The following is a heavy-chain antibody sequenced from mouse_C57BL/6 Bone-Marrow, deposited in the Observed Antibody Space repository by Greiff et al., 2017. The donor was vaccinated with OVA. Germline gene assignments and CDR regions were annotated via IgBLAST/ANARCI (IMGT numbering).Heavy chain of an antibody. CDR3: ARDPGPYYYAMDY. CDR2: ISDGGSYT. CDR1: GFTFSSYA. V-gene: IGHV5-4*01. Sequence: EVQLVESGGGLVKPGGSLKLSCAASGFTFSSYAMSWVRQTPEKRLEWVATISDGGSYTYYPDNVKGRFTISRDNAKNNLYLQMSHLKSEDTAIYYCARDPGPYYYAMDYWGQGTSVTVSS. J-gene: IGHJ4*01.